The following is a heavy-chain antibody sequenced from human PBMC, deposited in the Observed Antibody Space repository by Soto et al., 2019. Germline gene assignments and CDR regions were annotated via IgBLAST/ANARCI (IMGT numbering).Heavy chain of an antibody. CDR1: EYNFTSYW. CDR3: ARHRGGTTGMYYYYMDV. J-gene: IGHJ6*03. Sequence: PGEALKISCKGSEYNFTSYWIGWVRQMPGKSLEWMGIIYPGDSDTRYSPSFQGQVTISADKSISTAYLQWSSLKASDTAMYYCARHRGGTTGMYYYYMDVWGKGTMVTVSS. D-gene: IGHD1-1*01. CDR2: IYPGDSDT. V-gene: IGHV5-51*01.